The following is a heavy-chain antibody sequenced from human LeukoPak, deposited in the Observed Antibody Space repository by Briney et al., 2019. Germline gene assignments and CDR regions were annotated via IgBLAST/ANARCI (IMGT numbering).Heavy chain of an antibody. J-gene: IGHJ3*02. CDR1: GFTFSSYG. Sequence: PGGSLRLSCAASGFTFSSYGMSWVRQAPGKGLEWVSAISGSGGSTYYADSVKGRFTISRDNSKNTLYLQMNSLRAEDTAVYYCARAFTPHYYDSSGYHDAFDIWGQGTMVTVSS. CDR2: ISGSGGST. V-gene: IGHV3-23*01. D-gene: IGHD3-22*01. CDR3: ARAFTPHYYDSSGYHDAFDI.